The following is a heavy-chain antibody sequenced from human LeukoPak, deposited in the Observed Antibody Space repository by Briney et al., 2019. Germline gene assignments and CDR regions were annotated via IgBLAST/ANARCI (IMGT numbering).Heavy chain of an antibody. CDR1: GYSFSNYW. V-gene: IGHV5-51*01. CDR2: IYPGDSDT. CDR3: ARHYYDILSAFDI. J-gene: IGHJ3*02. D-gene: IGHD3-22*01. Sequence: LGGSLMISCECSGYSFSNYWIVWLPPMPGKGVEWRGIIYPGDSDTRDSPSFQGQVTISAEKSISTAYLQWSSLKASETAMYYCARHYYDILSAFDIWGQGTMVTVSS.